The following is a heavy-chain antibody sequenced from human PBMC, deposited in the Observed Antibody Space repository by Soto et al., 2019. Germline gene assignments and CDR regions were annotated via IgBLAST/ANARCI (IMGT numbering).Heavy chain of an antibody. CDR1: GLTFRSYW. CDR2: IKQDGSEK. V-gene: IGHV3-7*03. D-gene: IGHD3-9*01. CDR3: ARESGILTGLNWFDP. J-gene: IGHJ5*02. Sequence: GGSLRLSCAASGLTFRSYWMSWVRQAPGKGLEWVANIKQDGSEKYYVDSVKGRFTISRDNAKNSLYLQMNSLRAEGTAVYYCARESGILTGLNWFDPWGQGTLVTVPQ.